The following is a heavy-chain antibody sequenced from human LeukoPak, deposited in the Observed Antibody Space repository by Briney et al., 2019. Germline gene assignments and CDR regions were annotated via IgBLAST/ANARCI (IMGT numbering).Heavy chain of an antibody. Sequence: PGESLRLSCAASGFTFSSYGMHWVRQAPGKGLEWVAFIRYDGSNKYYADSVKGRFTISRDNSKNTLYLQMNSLRAEDTAVYYCAKGPRYPLPSGGYYFDYWGQGTLVIVSS. CDR1: GFTFSSYG. CDR2: IRYDGSNK. V-gene: IGHV3-30*02. CDR3: AKGPRYPLPSGGYYFDY. D-gene: IGHD2-2*01. J-gene: IGHJ4*02.